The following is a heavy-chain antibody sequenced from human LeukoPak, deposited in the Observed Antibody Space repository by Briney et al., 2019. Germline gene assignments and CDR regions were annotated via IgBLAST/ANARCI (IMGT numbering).Heavy chain of an antibody. Sequence: SGPTLVKPPQTLTLTCTFSGFSLSTSGVGVGWIRQPPGKALEWLALLYWNDDKRYSPSLKSRLTITKDTSKNQVVLTMTNMDPVDTATYYCAHRSQVLVGATALYYFDYWGQGTLVTVSS. V-gene: IGHV2-5*01. J-gene: IGHJ4*02. CDR1: GFSLSTSGVG. CDR3: AHRSQVLVGATALYYFDY. CDR2: LYWNDDK. D-gene: IGHD1-26*01.